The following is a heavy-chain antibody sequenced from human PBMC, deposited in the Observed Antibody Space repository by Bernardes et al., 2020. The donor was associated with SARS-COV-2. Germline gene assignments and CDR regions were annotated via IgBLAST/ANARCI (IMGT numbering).Heavy chain of an antibody. CDR2: IIPILGIA. CDR1: GGPFSSYP. Sequence: SAGIFSKTSGGPFSSYPISWVRQSPGQGREWMGRIIPILGIANYAQKFQGRVTITADKSTSTAYMELSSLRSEDTAVYYCAGFGEPPDYWGQGTLVTVSS. V-gene: IGHV1-69*02. J-gene: IGHJ4*02. D-gene: IGHD3-10*01. CDR3: AGFGEPPDY.